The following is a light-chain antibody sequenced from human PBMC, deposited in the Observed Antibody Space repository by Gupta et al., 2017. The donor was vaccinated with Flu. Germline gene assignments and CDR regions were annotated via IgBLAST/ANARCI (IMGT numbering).Light chain of an antibody. J-gene: IGKJ1*01. CDR2: WAS. CDR3: QQEDSTPKT. Sequence: DIVMTQSPDSLAVSLGERATINCKSSQSVLYSSNNKNYLAWYQQKPGQPPRLLMYWASTRESGVPERFSGSGSGTDFTLTISSLQAEDVAVYYCQQEDSTPKTFGQGTKVEIK. CDR1: QSVLYSSNNKNY. V-gene: IGKV4-1*01.